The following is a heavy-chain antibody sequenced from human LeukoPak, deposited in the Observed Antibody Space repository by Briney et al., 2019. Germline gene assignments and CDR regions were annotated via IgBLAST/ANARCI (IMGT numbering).Heavy chain of an antibody. CDR3: ATEYYGDKDFDY. D-gene: IGHD4-17*01. CDR2: ISAYNGNT. CDR1: GYTFTSYG. J-gene: IGHJ4*02. V-gene: IGHV1-18*01. Sequence: ASVKVSCKASGYTFTSYGISWVRQAPGQGLEWMGWISAYNGNTNYAQKLQGRVTMTTDTSTSTAYMELRSLRSDDTAVYYCATEYYGDKDFDYWGQGTLVTVSS.